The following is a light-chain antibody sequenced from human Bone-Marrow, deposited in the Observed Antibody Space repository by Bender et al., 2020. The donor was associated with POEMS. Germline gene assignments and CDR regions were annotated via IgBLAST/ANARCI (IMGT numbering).Light chain of an antibody. CDR1: SSNTGSGYD. J-gene: IGLJ3*02. CDR3: QSYDNSLGGWV. CDR2: GYN. V-gene: IGLV1-40*01. Sequence: QSVLTQAPSASGTPGQTVTISCFGSSSNTGSGYDINWYQHLPGTAPKLLIYGYNNRPSGVPDRFSGSKSGTSASLAITGLQAEDEGDYYCQSYDNSLGGWVFGGGTKLTVL.